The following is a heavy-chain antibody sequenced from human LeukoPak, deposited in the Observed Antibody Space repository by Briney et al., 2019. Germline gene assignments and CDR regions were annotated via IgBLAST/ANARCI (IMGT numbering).Heavy chain of an antibody. V-gene: IGHV1-69*13. D-gene: IGHD1-20*01. Sequence: SVKVSCKASGGTFSSYAISWVRQAPGQGLEWMGGIIPIFGTANYAQKFQGRVTITADESMSTAYMELSSLRSEDTAVYYCAKQVTGNYYGMDVWGQGTTVTVSS. CDR3: AKQVTGNYYGMDV. CDR2: IIPIFGTA. CDR1: GGTFSSYA. J-gene: IGHJ6*02.